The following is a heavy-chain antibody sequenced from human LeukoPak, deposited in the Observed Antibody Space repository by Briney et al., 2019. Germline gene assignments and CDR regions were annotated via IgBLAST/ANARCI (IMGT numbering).Heavy chain of an antibody. CDR2: IYYNGNA. Sequence: SGTLSLTCTVSGVSISSSYWSWIRQPPGKRLEWIGYIYYNGNANSNPSLKSRVTISADTSKNQFSLKLSSVTAADTAVYYCVRGNYDNRGYSNAFDIWGQGAMVTVSS. CDR1: GVSISSSY. V-gene: IGHV4-59*01. J-gene: IGHJ3*02. D-gene: IGHD3-22*01. CDR3: VRGNYDNRGYSNAFDI.